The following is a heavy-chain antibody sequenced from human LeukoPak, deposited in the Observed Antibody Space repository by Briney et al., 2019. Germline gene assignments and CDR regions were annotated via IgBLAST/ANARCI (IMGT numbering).Heavy chain of an antibody. CDR3: ARVDDTSGYFYKFDY. CDR1: GGSISNYY. J-gene: IGHJ4*02. V-gene: IGHV4-59*01. CDR2: IHYSGST. Sequence: SETLSLTCSVSGGSISNYYWSWIRQPPGKGLEWVGYIHYSGSTNYNPSLKSRVTISVDTSKNQFSLKLTSVIAADTAVYYCARVDDTSGYFYKFDYWGQGTLVTVSS. D-gene: IGHD3-22*01.